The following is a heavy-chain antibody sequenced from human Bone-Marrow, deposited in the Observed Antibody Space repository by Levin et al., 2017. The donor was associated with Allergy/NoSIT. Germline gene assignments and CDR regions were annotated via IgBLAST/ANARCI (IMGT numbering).Heavy chain of an antibody. D-gene: IGHD4-17*01. Sequence: PGGSLRLSCAASGFTFSGSNMHWVRQASGKGLEWVGCIRSKVNGYATEYGASVKGRFTISRDDSKNTAYLQMNSLKTEDTAVYYCTRQGPTVTEDFDYWGQGSLVTVSS. V-gene: IGHV3-73*01. CDR3: TRQGPTVTEDFDY. CDR2: IRSKVNGYAT. CDR1: GFTFSGSN. J-gene: IGHJ4*02.